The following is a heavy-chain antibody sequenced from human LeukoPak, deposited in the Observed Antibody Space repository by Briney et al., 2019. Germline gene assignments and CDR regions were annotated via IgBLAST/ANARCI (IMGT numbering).Heavy chain of an antibody. CDR1: GGSISSYY. CDR2: IYTSGST. Sequence: TSETLSLTCTVAGGSISSYYWSWLRQPPGKGLEWIGRIYTSGSTNYNPPLKSRVTISVDTSKNQFSLKLSSVTAADTAVYYCARSVPAAQSGFDYWGQGTLVTVSS. J-gene: IGHJ4*02. D-gene: IGHD2-2*01. CDR3: ARSVPAAQSGFDY. V-gene: IGHV4-4*08.